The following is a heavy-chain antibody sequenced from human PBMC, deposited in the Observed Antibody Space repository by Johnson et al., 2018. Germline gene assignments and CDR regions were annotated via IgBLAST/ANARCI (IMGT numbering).Heavy chain of an antibody. CDR1: GFTISNYA. CDR2: IWHDGSNK. V-gene: IGHV3-33*08. Sequence: VQSGRSLRLSCEVSGFTISNYAMHWVRQAPGKGLEWVALIWHDGSNKNYADSVKGRFTISRDNSKNTLYLQMNSLRAEDTAVYYCAREYDSSGYYLEYFQHWGQGTLVTVSS. J-gene: IGHJ1*01. CDR3: AREYDSSGYYLEYFQH. D-gene: IGHD3-22*01.